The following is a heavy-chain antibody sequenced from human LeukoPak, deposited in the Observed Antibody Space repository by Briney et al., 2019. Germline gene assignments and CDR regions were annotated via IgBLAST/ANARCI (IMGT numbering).Heavy chain of an antibody. D-gene: IGHD2-15*01. V-gene: IGHV3-74*01. CDR2: INSDGSST. J-gene: IGHJ3*02. CDR3: AREGGGLDAFDI. Sequence: GGSLRLSCAASGFTFSSYWMHWVRQAPGKGLVWVSRINSDGSSTSYADSVKGRFTISRDNAKNTLYLQVNSLRAEDTAVYFCAREGGGLDAFDIWGQGTMVTVSS. CDR1: GFTFSSYW.